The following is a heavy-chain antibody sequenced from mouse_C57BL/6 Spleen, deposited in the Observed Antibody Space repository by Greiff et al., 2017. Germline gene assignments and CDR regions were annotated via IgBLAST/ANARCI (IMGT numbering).Heavy chain of an antibody. CDR2: IHPNSGST. CDR3: ARGGYYGSSPYYYAMDD. CDR1: GYTFTSYW. Sequence: QVQLQQPGAELVKPGASVKLSCKASGYTFTSYWMHWVKQRPGQGLEWIGMIHPNSGSTNYNEKFKSKATLTVDKSSSTAYMQLSSLTSEDSAVYYCARGGYYGSSPYYYAMDDWGQGTSVTVSS. V-gene: IGHV1-64*01. D-gene: IGHD1-1*01. J-gene: IGHJ4*01.